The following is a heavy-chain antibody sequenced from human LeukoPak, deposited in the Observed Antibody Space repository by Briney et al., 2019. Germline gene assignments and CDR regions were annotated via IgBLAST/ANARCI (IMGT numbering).Heavy chain of an antibody. Sequence: SVKVSCKASGGTFSSYAISWVRQAPGQGLEWMGGIIPIFGTANYAQKFQGRVTITADGSTSTAYMELSSLRSEDTAVYYCASSRITMVRGVVITSWFDPWGQGTLVTVSS. V-gene: IGHV1-69*13. D-gene: IGHD3-10*01. CDR2: IIPIFGTA. J-gene: IGHJ5*02. CDR3: ASSRITMVRGVVITSWFDP. CDR1: GGTFSSYA.